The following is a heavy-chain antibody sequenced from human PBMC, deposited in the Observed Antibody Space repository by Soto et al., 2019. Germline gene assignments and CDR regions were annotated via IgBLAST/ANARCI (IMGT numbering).Heavy chain of an antibody. D-gene: IGHD1-1*01. V-gene: IGHV1-18*01. CDR1: GYTFTRYG. J-gene: IGHJ4*02. CDR3: AGGVTYWNPQQGFDY. CDR2: ISVYNGNT. Sequence: QVQLVQSGAEVKKPGASVKVSCKASGYTFTRYGISWVRQAPGQGLEWMGWISVYNGNTNYAQKVQGRDTMTTDTATSTVYMELRSLRSDDTAVYYCAGGVTYWNPQQGFDYWGQGTLVTVSS.